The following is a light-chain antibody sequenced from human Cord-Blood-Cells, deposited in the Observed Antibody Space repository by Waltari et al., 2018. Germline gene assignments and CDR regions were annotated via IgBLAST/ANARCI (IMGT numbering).Light chain of an antibody. CDR2: GDN. CDR3: QSYDSSDQV. V-gene: IGLV6-57*02. J-gene: IGLJ3*02. CDR1: SCTIASNY. Sequence: NFMLTQPHSVSESPGKTVTISCTSSSCTIASNYVQWYQQRPGSAPTTVIYGDNQRPSGVPDRFSGSIDSSSNSASLTISGLKTEDEADYYCQSYDSSDQVFGGGTKLTVL.